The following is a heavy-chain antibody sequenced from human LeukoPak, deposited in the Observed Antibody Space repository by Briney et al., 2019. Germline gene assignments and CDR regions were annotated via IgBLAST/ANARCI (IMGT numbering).Heavy chain of an antibody. J-gene: IGHJ4*02. Sequence: ASVTVSFMCSVYTFTSYDINWVRQATGQGREWMGWMNPNSGNTGYAQKFQGRVTMTRHTSISTPYMELSSLRSEDTAVYYCATGRWAGTYFDYWGQGTLVTVSS. CDR3: ATGRWAGTYFDY. CDR2: MNPNSGNT. D-gene: IGHD1-1*01. V-gene: IGHV1-8*01. CDR1: VYTFTSYD.